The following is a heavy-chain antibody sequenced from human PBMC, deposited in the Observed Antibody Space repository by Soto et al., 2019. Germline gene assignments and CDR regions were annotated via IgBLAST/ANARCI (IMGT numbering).Heavy chain of an antibody. Sequence: SETLSLTSTVSGGSISSYYWSWIRQTPGKGLEWIGYIYYTGSTNCNPSLKSRVTISVDNSKNTLYLQMNSLRAEDTAVYYCAKVWTEKGYCTSTSCLYYFDYWGQGTLVTVSS. D-gene: IGHD2-2*01. CDR1: GGSISSYY. CDR3: AKVWTEKGYCTSTSCLYYFDY. V-gene: IGHV4-59*12. CDR2: IYYTGST. J-gene: IGHJ4*02.